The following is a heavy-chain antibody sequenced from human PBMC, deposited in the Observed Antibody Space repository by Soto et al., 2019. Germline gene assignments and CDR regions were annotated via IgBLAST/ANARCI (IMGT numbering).Heavy chain of an antibody. V-gene: IGHV4-59*01. CDR3: ARDRRDLYYGSGSLDY. D-gene: IGHD3-10*01. CDR1: GGSISSYY. CDR2: IYYSGST. J-gene: IGHJ4*02. Sequence: PSETLSLTCTVSGGSISSYYWSWIRQPPGKGLEWIGYIYYSGSTNYNPSLKSRVTISVDTSKNQFSLKLSSVTAADTAVYYCARDRRDLYYGSGSLDYWGQGALVTVSS.